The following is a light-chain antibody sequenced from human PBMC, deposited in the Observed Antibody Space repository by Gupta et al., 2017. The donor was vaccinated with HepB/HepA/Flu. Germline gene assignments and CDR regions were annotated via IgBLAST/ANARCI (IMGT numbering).Light chain of an antibody. CDR3: QSYDSSLSAVV. CDR1: SSNIGAGYD. Sequence: QSVPTPPPSVSGAPGQRVTISCTGSSSNIGAGYDVHWYQQLPGTAPKLLIYGNSNRPSGVPDRFSGSKSGTSASLAITGLQAEDEADYYCQSYDSSLSAVVFGGGTKLTVL. V-gene: IGLV1-40*01. J-gene: IGLJ2*01. CDR2: GNS.